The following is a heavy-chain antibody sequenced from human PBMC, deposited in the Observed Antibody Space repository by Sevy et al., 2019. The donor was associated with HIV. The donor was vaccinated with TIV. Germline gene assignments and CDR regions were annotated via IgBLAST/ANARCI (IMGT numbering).Heavy chain of an antibody. Sequence: GGSLRLSCAASGFTFSSYSMNWVRQAPGKGLEWVSSISSSSSYIYYAASVKGRSTISKDNAKISRYRQMNSLRAEDTAVYYCAGSRLGGLYYYDSSGYYSDAFDIWGQGTMVTVSS. D-gene: IGHD3-22*01. J-gene: IGHJ3*02. V-gene: IGHV3-21*01. CDR1: GFTFSSYS. CDR2: ISSSSSYI. CDR3: AGSRLGGLYYYDSSGYYSDAFDI.